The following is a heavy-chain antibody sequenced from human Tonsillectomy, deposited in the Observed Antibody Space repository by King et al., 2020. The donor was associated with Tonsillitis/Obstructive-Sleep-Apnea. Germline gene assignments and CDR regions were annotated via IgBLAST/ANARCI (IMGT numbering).Heavy chain of an antibody. CDR1: GFTFSNAW. CDR3: TTVRGWWLRLYTAMVTNGGVDY. Sequence: VQLVESGGGLVKPGGSLRLSCAASGFTFSNAWMSWVRXAPGKXXXWXXXXXXXXXXXXXXXXXXXKXRFXISRXDSKNTLYLXXXSLKTEDTAVYYCTTVRGWWLRLYTAMVTNGGVDYWGQGTLVTVSS. V-gene: IGHV3-15*01. CDR2: XXXXXXXXXX. J-gene: IGHJ4*02. D-gene: IGHD5-18*01.